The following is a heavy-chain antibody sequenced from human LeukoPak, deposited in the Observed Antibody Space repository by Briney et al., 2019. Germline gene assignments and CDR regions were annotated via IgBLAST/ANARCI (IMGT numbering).Heavy chain of an antibody. V-gene: IGHV4-30-2*01. J-gene: IGHJ6*02. D-gene: IGHD1-26*01. Sequence: SQTLSLTCAVSGGSISSGGYSWSWTRQPPGKGLEWIGYIYHSGSTYYNPSLKSRVTISVDTSKNQFSLKLSSVTAADTAVYYCARGQSGRAGYLYYYYGMDVWGQGTTVTVSS. CDR3: ARGQSGRAGYLYYYYGMDV. CDR1: GGSISSGGYS. CDR2: IYHSGST.